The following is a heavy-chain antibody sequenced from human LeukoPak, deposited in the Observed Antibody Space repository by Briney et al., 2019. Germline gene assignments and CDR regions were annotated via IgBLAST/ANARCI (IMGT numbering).Heavy chain of an antibody. V-gene: IGHV4-59*08. Sequence: SETLSLTCTVSGGSISSYYWSWIRQPPGKGLEWIGYIYYSWSTNYNPSLKSRVTISVDTSKNQFSLKLSSVTAADTAVYYCVRHRSRGFVVVPAASYYFDYWGQGTLVTVSS. CDR1: GGSISSYY. J-gene: IGHJ4*02. CDR2: IYYSWST. CDR3: VRHRSRGFVVVPAASYYFDY. D-gene: IGHD2-2*01.